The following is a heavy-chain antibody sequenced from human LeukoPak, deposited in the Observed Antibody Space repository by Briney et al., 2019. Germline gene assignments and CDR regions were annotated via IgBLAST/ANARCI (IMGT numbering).Heavy chain of an antibody. V-gene: IGHV4-39*01. CDR1: GASISSTSYY. J-gene: IGHJ5*02. D-gene: IGHD3-10*01. Sequence: SETLSLTCSVSGASISSTSYYWGWIRRPPGKGLEWIGSISYSGTTFYSPSLESRVTISADTSKNQFSLKLSSVTAADTAVYYCARQEGGLKYYYGSGSDWFDPWGQGTLVTVSS. CDR3: ARQEGGLKYYYGSGSDWFDP. CDR2: ISYSGTT.